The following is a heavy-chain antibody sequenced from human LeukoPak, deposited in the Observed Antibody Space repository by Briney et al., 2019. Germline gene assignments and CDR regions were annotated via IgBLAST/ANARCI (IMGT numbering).Heavy chain of an antibody. J-gene: IGHJ1*01. CDR2: ISSSSSTI. D-gene: IGHD2-2*02. V-gene: IGHV3-48*01. Sequence: GGSLRLSCAASGFTFSSYSMNWVRQAPGKGLEWVSYISSSSSTIYYADSVKGRFTISRDNAKNSLYLQMNSLRAEDTAVYYCARDKSSGYCRSTSCYKDRYFQHWGQGTLVTVSS. CDR1: GFTFSSYS. CDR3: ARDKSSGYCRSTSCYKDRYFQH.